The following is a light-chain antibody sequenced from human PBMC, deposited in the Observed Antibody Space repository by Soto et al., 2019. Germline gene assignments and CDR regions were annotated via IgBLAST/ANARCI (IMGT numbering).Light chain of an antibody. V-gene: IGLV2-14*01. J-gene: IGLJ3*02. CDR2: EVG. CDR1: SSDIGDYNH. CDR3: SSHTSTSTWV. Sequence: QSVLTQPASVSGVPGQSSTISFTGTSSDIGDYNHASSYQQHPGNAPKLIIFEVGHRPSGVSHRFSGSKSGYPASLTISALQAEDEADYYCSSHTSTSTWVFGAGTKVTVL.